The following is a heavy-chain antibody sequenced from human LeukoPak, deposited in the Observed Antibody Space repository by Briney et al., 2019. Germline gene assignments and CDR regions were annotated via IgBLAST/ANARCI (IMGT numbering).Heavy chain of an antibody. CDR3: AGSSGIAAAGDFDY. D-gene: IGHD6-13*01. Sequence: SETLSLTCTVSGGSISSHFWSWIRQPPGKGLEWIGYIYHSGGTNYNPSLKSRVTISVDTSKTQFSLKLSSVTAADTAVYYCAGSSGIAAAGDFDYWGQGTLVTVSS. CDR2: IYHSGGT. V-gene: IGHV4-59*11. J-gene: IGHJ4*02. CDR1: GGSISSHF.